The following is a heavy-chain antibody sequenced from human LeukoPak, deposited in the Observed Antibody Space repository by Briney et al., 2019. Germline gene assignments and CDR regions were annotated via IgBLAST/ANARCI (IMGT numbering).Heavy chain of an antibody. CDR2: IYTSGST. CDR1: GGSISSGSYY. D-gene: IGHD6-25*01. J-gene: IGHJ6*03. V-gene: IGHV4-61*02. Sequence: SQTLSLTCTVSGGSISSGSYYWSWIRQPAGKGLEWIGRIYTSGSTNYNPSLKSRVTISVDTSKNQFSLKLSSVTAADTAVYYCARAGSGRYYYYMDVWGKGTTVTVSS. CDR3: ARAGSGRYYYYMDV.